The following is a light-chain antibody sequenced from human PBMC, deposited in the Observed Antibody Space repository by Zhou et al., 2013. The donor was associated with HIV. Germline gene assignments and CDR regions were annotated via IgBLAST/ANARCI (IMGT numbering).Light chain of an antibody. CDR2: AAS. J-gene: IGKJ1*01. CDR1: QDIGNY. CDR3: QQANSFPWT. V-gene: IGKV1-12*02. Sequence: DIQMTQSPSSLSASVGDRVTITCQASQDIGNYLNWYQQKPGKAPKLLIFAASSLQSGVPSRFSGSGSGTEFTLSISSLQPEDFATYYCQQANSFPWTFGQGTKVEVK.